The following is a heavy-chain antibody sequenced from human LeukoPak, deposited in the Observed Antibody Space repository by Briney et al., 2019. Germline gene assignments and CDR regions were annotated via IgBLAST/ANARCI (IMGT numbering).Heavy chain of an antibody. D-gene: IGHD2-2*01. J-gene: IGHJ4*02. CDR3: AGGAYCSSTSCYDYFDY. CDR1: GGSFSGYY. CDR2: INHSGST. V-gene: IGHV4-34*01. Sequence: SETLSLTCAVYGGSFSGYYWSWIRQPPGKGLEWIGEINHSGSTNYNPSLKSRVTISVDTSKNQFSLKLSSVTAADTAVYYCAGGAYCSSTSCYDYFDYWGQGTLVTVSS.